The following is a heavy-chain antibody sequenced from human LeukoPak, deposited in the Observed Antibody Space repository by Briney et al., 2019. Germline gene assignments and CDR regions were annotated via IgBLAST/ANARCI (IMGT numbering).Heavy chain of an antibody. Sequence: PGGSLRLSCAASGFTFSSYWMSWVRQVPGKGLEWVANIDQDGSEKYYVDSVKGRFTISRDNAKNSLYLQMNSLRAEDTAVYYCARGGYGDYYYYYGMDVWGQGTTVTVSS. CDR3: ARGGYGDYYYYYGMDV. D-gene: IGHD4-17*01. J-gene: IGHJ6*02. V-gene: IGHV3-7*01. CDR1: GFTFSSYW. CDR2: IDQDGSEK.